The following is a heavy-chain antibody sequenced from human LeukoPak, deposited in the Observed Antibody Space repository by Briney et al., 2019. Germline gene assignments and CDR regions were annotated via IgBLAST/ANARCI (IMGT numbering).Heavy chain of an antibody. CDR2: VYYSGST. V-gene: IGHV4-59*01. D-gene: IGHD3-22*01. J-gene: IGHJ4*02. Sequence: SETLSLTCTVSGVSISTFYWSWLRQPPGKQLEWIGYVYYSGSTNYNPSFKTRVTISVDTSKNQFSLKLSSVTPADTAVYYCARVDYDSSGYFDYWGQGTLVTVSS. CDR3: ARVDYDSSGYFDY. CDR1: GVSISTFY.